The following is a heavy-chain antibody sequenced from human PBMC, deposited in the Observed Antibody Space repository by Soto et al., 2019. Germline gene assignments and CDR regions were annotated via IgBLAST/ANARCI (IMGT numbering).Heavy chain of an antibody. CDR3: AGLQSMRLSGLDP. V-gene: IGHV4-30-4*01. D-gene: IGHD3-16*02. J-gene: IGHJ5*02. Sequence: PSETLSLTCTVSGGSISSGDYYWSWIRQPPGKGLEWIGYIYYSGSTYYNPSLKSRVTISVDTSKNQLSLKLSSVTAANTAVYYCAGLQSMRLSGLDPWGQGTLVTVSS. CDR1: GGSISSGDYY. CDR2: IYYSGST.